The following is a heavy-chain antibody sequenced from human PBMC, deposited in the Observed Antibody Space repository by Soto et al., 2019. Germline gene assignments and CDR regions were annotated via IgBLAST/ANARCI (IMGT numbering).Heavy chain of an antibody. Sequence: QVQLVQSGAEVKKPGSSVQVSCTASGGPFSSYAINWVRQAPGQGLEWMGVITPMFGAPHYAQNFKGRITITADKSTNTAYMELSSLTAGDTAVYFCARVFTGRWFDTWGQGTLVTVSP. CDR1: GGPFSSYA. D-gene: IGHD3-10*02. J-gene: IGHJ5*02. V-gene: IGHV1-69*06. CDR3: ARVFTGRWFDT. CDR2: ITPMFGAP.